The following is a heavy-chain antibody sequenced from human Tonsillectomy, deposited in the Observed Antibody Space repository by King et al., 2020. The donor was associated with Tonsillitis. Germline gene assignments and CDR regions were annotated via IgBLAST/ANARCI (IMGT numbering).Heavy chain of an antibody. V-gene: IGHV4-39*01. CDR3: ARPPDIVVVPAALNEGFDP. CDR1: GGSISSSDYY. J-gene: IGHJ5*02. D-gene: IGHD2-2*01. CDR2: LYYSGST. Sequence: VQLQESGPGLVKPSETLSLTCTVSGGSISSSDYYWGWLRQPPGKGLEWIGSLYYSGSTYYNPSLKSRVIISVDTSKNQFSLKMSSVTAADTAVYYCARPPDIVVVPAALNEGFDPWGQGTLVTVSS.